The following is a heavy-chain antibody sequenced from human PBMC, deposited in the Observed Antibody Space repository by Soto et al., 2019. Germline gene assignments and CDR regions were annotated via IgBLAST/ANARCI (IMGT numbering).Heavy chain of an antibody. V-gene: IGHV1-69*06. CDR1: GGTFSSYA. J-gene: IGHJ5*02. CDR3: ARGTRGYSYGSTTLKKGAWFDP. D-gene: IGHD5-18*01. CDR2: IIPIFGTA. Sequence: SVKVSCKAAGGTFSSYAISWVRQAPGQGLEWIGGIIPIFGTANYAQKFQGRVTITADKSTSTAYMELSSLRSEDTAVYYCARGTRGYSYGSTTLKKGAWFDPWGPGTLVTVYS.